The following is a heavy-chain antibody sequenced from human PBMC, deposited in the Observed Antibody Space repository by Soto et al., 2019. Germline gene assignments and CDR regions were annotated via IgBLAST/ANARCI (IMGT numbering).Heavy chain of an antibody. J-gene: IGHJ5*02. Sequence: GGSLRPSCAASGFTFSSYSMNWVRQAPGKGLEWVSYISSSSSTIYYADSVKGRFTISRDNAKNSLYLQMNSLRDEDTAVYYCARVGQQLARGVTGPDPWGQGTLVTVSS. CDR1: GFTFSSYS. V-gene: IGHV3-48*02. CDR2: ISSSSSTI. D-gene: IGHD6-13*01. CDR3: ARVGQQLARGVTGPDP.